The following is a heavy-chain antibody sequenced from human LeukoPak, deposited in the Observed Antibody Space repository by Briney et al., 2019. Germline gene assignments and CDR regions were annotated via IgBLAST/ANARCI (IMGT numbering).Heavy chain of an antibody. V-gene: IGHV3-23*01. D-gene: IGHD2-2*01. Sequence: GGSLRLSCAASGFTFSSYAMSWVRQAPGKGLEWVSAISGSGGSTYYADSVKGRFTISRDNSKNTLYLRMNSLRAEDTAVYYCAKGGQGVVPAAIAYWGQGTLVTVSS. CDR2: ISGSGGST. CDR3: AKGGQGVVPAAIAY. J-gene: IGHJ4*02. CDR1: GFTFSSYA.